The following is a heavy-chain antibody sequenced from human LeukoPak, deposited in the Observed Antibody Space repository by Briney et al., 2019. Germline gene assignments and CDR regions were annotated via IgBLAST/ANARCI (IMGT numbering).Heavy chain of an antibody. D-gene: IGHD3-10*01. V-gene: IGHV1-69*05. CDR1: GGTFSSYA. Sequence: SVKVPCEASGGTFSSYAISWVRQAPGQGLEWMGGIIPIFGTANYAQKFQGRVTITTDESTSTAYMELSSLRSEDTAVYYCARDPVGISRGGYFDYWGQGTLVTVSS. CDR2: IIPIFGTA. CDR3: ARDPVGISRGGYFDY. J-gene: IGHJ4*02.